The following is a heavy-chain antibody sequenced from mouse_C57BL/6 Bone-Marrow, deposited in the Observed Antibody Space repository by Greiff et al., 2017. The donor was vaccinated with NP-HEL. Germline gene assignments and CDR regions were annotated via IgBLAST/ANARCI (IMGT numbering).Heavy chain of an antibody. Sequence: EVKLQQSGPELVKPGASVKISCKASGYTFTDYYMNWVKQSHGKSLEWIGDINPNNGGTSYNQKFKGKATLTVDKSSSTAYMELRSLTSEDSAVYYCARNGGSSSWFAYWGQGTLVTVSA. D-gene: IGHD1-1*01. CDR2: INPNNGGT. CDR3: ARNGGSSSWFAY. V-gene: IGHV1-26*01. CDR1: GYTFTDYY. J-gene: IGHJ3*01.